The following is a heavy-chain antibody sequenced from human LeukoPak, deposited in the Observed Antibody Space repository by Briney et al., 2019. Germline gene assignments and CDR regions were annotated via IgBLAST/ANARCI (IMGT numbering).Heavy chain of an antibody. CDR3: ARDVVRGAKARYFDY. J-gene: IGHJ4*02. D-gene: IGHD3-10*01. CDR2: IYYSGST. Sequence: SETLSLTCTVSGGSISSYYWSWIRQPPGKGPEWIGYIYYSGSTNYNPSLKSRVTISVDTSKNQFSLKLSSVTAADTAVYYCARDVVRGAKARYFDYWGQGTLVTVSS. V-gene: IGHV4-59*01. CDR1: GGSISSYY.